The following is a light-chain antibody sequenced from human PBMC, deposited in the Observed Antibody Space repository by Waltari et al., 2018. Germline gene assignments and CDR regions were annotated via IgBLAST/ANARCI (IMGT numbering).Light chain of an antibody. CDR1: QNITTY. CDR2: VAS. CDR3: QQSYNTPYT. V-gene: IGKV1-39*01. Sequence: DIQMTQSPSSLPASVGDRVTITGRASQNITTYLNWYQQKPGKAPKLRIYVASRLQSVVPSRFSGSGSGTDFSLTISSLQPEDFTTYYCQQSYNTPYTFGQGTKLEIK. J-gene: IGKJ2*01.